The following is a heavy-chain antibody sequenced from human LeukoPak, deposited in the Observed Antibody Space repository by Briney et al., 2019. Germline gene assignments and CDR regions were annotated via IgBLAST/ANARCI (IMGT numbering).Heavy chain of an antibody. CDR3: LYDSSGLDAFDI. D-gene: IGHD3-22*01. J-gene: IGHJ3*02. CDR1: GFTFSSYA. CDR2: ISYDGSNK. V-gene: IGHV3-30-3*01. Sequence: GRSLRLSCAASGFTFSSYAMHWVRQAPGKGLEWVAVISYDGSNKYYADSVKGRFTISRDNSKNTLYLQMNSLRAEDTAVYYCLYDSSGLDAFDIWGQGTMVTVSS.